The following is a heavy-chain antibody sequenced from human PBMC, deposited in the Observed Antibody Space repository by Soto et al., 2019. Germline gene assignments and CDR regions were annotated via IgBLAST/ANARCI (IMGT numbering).Heavy chain of an antibody. CDR2: ISGSGGST. D-gene: IGHD3-9*01. CDR1: GFTVSGCA. Sequence: GVLRLSCAASGFTVSGCAISWFPQAPGKGLEWVSAISGSGGSTYYADSVKGRFTISRDNSKNTLYLQMNSLRAEDTAVYYCAKDVALLRYFDWLLPTGTAYWGHGTLVTGSS. CDR3: AKDVALLRYFDWLLPTGTAY. J-gene: IGHJ4*01. V-gene: IGHV3-23*01.